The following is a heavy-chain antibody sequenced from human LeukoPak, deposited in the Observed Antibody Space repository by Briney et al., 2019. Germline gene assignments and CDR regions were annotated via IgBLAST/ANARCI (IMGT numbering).Heavy chain of an antibody. CDR1: GFTFSSFG. V-gene: IGHV3-30*02. CDR3: AKGDRAGYDLYYFDY. Sequence: GGSLRPSCAASGFTFSSFGMHWVRQAPGKGLEWVAFIRYDGSNKYYADSVKGRFTISRDNSKNTLYLQMNSLRAEDTAVYYCAKGDRAGYDLYYFDYWGQGTLVTVSS. D-gene: IGHD1-1*01. CDR2: IRYDGSNK. J-gene: IGHJ4*02.